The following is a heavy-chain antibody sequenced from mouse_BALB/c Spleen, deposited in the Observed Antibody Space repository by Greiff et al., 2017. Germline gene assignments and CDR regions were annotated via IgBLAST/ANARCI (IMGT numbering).Heavy chain of an antibody. V-gene: IGHV5-4*02. Sequence: EVHLVESGGGLVKPGGSLKLSCAASGFTFSDYYMYWVRQTPEKRLEWVATISDGGSYTYYPDSVKGRFTISRDNAKNNLYLQMSSLKSEDTAMYYCARDAYGNYAWFAYWGQGTLVTVSA. D-gene: IGHD2-10*02. CDR1: GFTFSDYY. CDR2: ISDGGSYT. CDR3: ARDAYGNYAWFAY. J-gene: IGHJ3*01.